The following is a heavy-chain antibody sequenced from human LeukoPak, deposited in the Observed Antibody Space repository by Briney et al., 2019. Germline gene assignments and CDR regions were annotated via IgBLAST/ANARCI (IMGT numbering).Heavy chain of an antibody. V-gene: IGHV4-30-2*01. CDR2: IYHSGST. D-gene: IGHD5-18*01. J-gene: IGHJ4*02. CDR1: GGSISSGGYS. CDR3: ARESYGMFDY. Sequence: SETLSLTCAVSGGSISSGGYSWSWIRQPPGKGLEWIGYIYHSGSTYYNPSLKSRVTISVDRSKNQFSLKLSSVTATDTAVYYCARESYGMFDYWGQGTLVTVSS.